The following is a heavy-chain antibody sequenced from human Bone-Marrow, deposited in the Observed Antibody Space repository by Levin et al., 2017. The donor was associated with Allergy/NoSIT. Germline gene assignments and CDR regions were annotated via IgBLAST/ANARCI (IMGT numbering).Heavy chain of an antibody. D-gene: IGHD4-17*01. CDR3: ALSLTVTTDY. J-gene: IGHJ4*02. CDR1: GLTFRSYW. CDR2: VNNDGTNT. V-gene: IGHV3-74*01. Sequence: GESLKISCAASGLTFRSYWMHWVRQVPGKGLVWVSRVNNDGTNTSYADSVKGRFTISRDNAKNTMYLQMNSLRAEDTAAYYCALSLTVTTDYWGQGTMVTVSS.